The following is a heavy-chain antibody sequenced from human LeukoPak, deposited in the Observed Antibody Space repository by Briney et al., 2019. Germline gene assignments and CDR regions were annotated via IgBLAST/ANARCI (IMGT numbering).Heavy chain of an antibody. D-gene: IGHD6-19*01. V-gene: IGHV3-21*01. Sequence: GGSLRLSCAASGFTFSSCGMHWVRQAPGKGLEWVSSISSSSSYIYYADSVKGRFTISRDNAKNSLYLQMNSLRAEDTAVYYCARGEGSGWPFDYWGQGTLVTVSS. J-gene: IGHJ4*02. CDR2: ISSSSSYI. CDR1: GFTFSSCG. CDR3: ARGEGSGWPFDY.